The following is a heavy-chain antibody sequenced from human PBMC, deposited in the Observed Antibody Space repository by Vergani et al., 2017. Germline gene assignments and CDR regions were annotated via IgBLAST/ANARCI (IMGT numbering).Heavy chain of an antibody. CDR3: GGEDIREDYTSGY. D-gene: IGHD5-24*01. CDR2: IYFNDAT. CDR1: GGYITNRNHY. V-gene: IGHV4-39*02. Sequence: QVQLQESGPGLVKPPETLSLMRTVSGGYITNRNHYWAWTRQAPGKGLEWIATIYFNDATQYNPSPKSRASISIDNPKNQFFRKLRTLTAADTAVYYCGGEDIREDYTSGYWGQGMLVTVSS. J-gene: IGHJ4*02.